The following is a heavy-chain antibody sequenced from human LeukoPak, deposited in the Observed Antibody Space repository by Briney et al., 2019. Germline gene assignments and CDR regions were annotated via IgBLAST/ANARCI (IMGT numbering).Heavy chain of an antibody. J-gene: IGHJ4*02. CDR3: AREVVSSPSYFDS. V-gene: IGHV3-23*01. Sequence: GGSLRLSCAASGFTFGCYAMSWVRQAPGKGLEWVSAISTGGTTHFADSVEGRFTISRDNSKNTLYLEMNSLRSEDTAVYYCAREVVSSPSYFDSWGQGTLVTVSS. D-gene: IGHD2-15*01. CDR2: ISTGGTT. CDR1: GFTFGCYA.